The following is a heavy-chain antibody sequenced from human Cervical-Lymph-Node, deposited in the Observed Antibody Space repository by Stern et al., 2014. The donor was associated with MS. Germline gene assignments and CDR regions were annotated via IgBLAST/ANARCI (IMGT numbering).Heavy chain of an antibody. J-gene: IGHJ4*02. CDR3: ARDSSGRDDF. Sequence: EVQLVESGGGLVPPGGSLRLSCAASGFTFSSYWLPWFRQAPGKGLVWVSRIDTDGGTTNYADAVKGRFTISRDNAENTLYLQMNSLRAEDTAVYYCARDSSGRDDFWGQGTLVTVSS. CDR2: IDTDGGTT. V-gene: IGHV3-74*01. D-gene: IGHD6-25*01. CDR1: GFTFSSYW.